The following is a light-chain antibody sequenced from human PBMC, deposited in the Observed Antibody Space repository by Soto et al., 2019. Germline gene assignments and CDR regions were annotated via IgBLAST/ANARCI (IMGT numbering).Light chain of an antibody. CDR2: DAS. CDR3: QQYGASPVT. V-gene: IGKV3-20*01. CDR1: QSVTSSN. J-gene: IGKJ2*01. Sequence: VLTQSPGTLSLSPGEGATLSCRASQSVTSSNLAWYQQKPGQAPRLLIYDASIRASGIPDRFSGSGSGTDFILTISRLETEDFAVYYGQQYGASPVTFGQGTKLEIK.